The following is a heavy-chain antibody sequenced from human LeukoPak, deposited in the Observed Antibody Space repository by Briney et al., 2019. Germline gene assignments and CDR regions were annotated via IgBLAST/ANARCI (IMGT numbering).Heavy chain of an antibody. CDR3: AKQIASGEYYYDSSGYPS. Sequence: PGGSLRLSCAASGFTFSSYAMSWVRQAPGKGLEWVSAISGSGGSTYYADSVKGRFTISRDNSKNTLYLQMNSLRAEDTAVYYCAKQIASGEYYYDSSGYPSWGQGTLVTVSS. CDR1: GFTFSSYA. V-gene: IGHV3-23*01. J-gene: IGHJ4*02. D-gene: IGHD3-22*01. CDR2: ISGSGGST.